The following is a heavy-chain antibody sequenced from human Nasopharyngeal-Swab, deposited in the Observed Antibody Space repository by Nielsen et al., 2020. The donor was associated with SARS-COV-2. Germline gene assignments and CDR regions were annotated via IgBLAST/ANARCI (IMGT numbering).Heavy chain of an antibody. CDR2: ISGSGGST. CDR1: GFTFSSYA. D-gene: IGHD6-13*01. Sequence: GGSLRLSCAASGFTFSSYAMSWVRQAPGKGLEWVSAISGSGGSTYYADSVKGRFTISRDNSKNTLYLQMNSLRAEDTAVYYCARSARSWYRAYYYYMDVWGKGTTVTVSS. V-gene: IGHV3-23*01. CDR3: ARSARSWYRAYYYYMDV. J-gene: IGHJ6*03.